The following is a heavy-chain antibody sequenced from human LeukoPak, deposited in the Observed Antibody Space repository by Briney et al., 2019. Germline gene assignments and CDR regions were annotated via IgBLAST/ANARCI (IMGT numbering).Heavy chain of an antibody. D-gene: IGHD1-26*01. J-gene: IGHJ5*02. V-gene: IGHV4-39*01. CDR3: ARRVSYRNCFDP. CDR2: IYYSGST. Sequence: SETLSLTCTVSGDSISSGNYYWGWIRQPPGKGQEWIGSIYYSGSTYYNPSLKSRVTISVDTSKNQFSLKLSSVTAADTAVYYCARRVSYRNCFDPWGQGTLVTVSP. CDR1: GDSISSGNYY.